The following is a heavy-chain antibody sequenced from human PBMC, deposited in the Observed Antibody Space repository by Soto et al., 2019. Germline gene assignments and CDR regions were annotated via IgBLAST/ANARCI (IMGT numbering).Heavy chain of an antibody. D-gene: IGHD3-16*01. CDR2: ISWNRDNI. V-gene: IGHV3-9*01. CDR3: AKDGGSQHHYYHYMDV. CDR1: GFIFDDYA. Sequence: PGGSLRLSCAASGFIFDDYAMHWVRQAPGKGLEWVSGISWNRDNIGYADSVKGRFTISRDKAKNSLYLQMNNLRGEDTALYYCAKDGGSQHHYYHYMDVWGKGTTVTVSS. J-gene: IGHJ6*03.